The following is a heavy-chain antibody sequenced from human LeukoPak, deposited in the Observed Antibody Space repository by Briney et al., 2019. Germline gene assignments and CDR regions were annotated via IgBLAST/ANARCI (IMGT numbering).Heavy chain of an antibody. CDR2: IVVGSGNT. CDR1: GFTFTSSA. Sequence: SVKVSCKASGFTFTSSAMQWVRQARGQRLEWIGWIVVGSGNTNYAQKFQERVTITRDMSTSTAYMELSSLRSEDTAVYYCAADAGYYYGSRSYYSYAFDIWGQGTMVTVSS. V-gene: IGHV1-58*02. D-gene: IGHD3-10*01. J-gene: IGHJ3*02. CDR3: AADAGYYYGSRSYYSYAFDI.